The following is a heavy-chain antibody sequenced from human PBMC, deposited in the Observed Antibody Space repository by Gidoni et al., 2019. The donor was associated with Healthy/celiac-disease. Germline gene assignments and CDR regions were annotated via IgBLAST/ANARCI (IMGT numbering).Heavy chain of an antibody. CDR1: GFTLSSYA. J-gene: IGHJ4*02. Sequence: EVQLLESGGGLVQPGGSLRLSCAASGFTLSSYAMSWVRQAPGKGLEWVSAIRGSGVRTSYADSLMGRFPLSRDNSKNTLYLQMNSLRAEDTAVYYCAKVSHDFWSGYYWDYWGQGTLVTVSS. V-gene: IGHV3-23*01. CDR2: IRGSGVRT. CDR3: AKVSHDFWSGYYWDY. D-gene: IGHD3-3*01.